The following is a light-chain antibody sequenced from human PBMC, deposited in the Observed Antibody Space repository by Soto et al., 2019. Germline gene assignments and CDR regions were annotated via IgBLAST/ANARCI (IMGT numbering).Light chain of an antibody. J-gene: IGKJ3*01. Sequence: DIQMTQSPSSLSASVGDRVTITCRASQSISSYLNWYQQKPGKAPKLLIYAASSLQSGVPSRFSGSGSGTDFTLTISSLQPEDIATYYCQQYDSLPPFTFGPGTKVDIK. V-gene: IGKV1-39*01. CDR2: AAS. CDR1: QSISSY. CDR3: QQYDSLPPFT.